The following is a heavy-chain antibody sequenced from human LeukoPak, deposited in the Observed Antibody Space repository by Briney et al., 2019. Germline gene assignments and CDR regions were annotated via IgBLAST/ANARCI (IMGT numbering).Heavy chain of an antibody. Sequence: GGSLRLSCAASGFTFSSYAMSWVRQAPGKGLEWVSAISGSGGSTYYADSVKGRFTISRDNSKNTLYLQMNSLRAEDTAVYYCAKTFCAGFGSYYFDYWGQGTLVTVSS. CDR1: GFTFSSYA. D-gene: IGHD3-10*01. CDR2: ISGSGGST. V-gene: IGHV3-23*01. CDR3: AKTFCAGFGSYYFDY. J-gene: IGHJ4*02.